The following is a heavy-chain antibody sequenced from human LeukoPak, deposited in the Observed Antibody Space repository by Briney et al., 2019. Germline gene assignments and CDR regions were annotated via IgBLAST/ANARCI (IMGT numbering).Heavy chain of an antibody. J-gene: IGHJ4*02. CDR1: EFTFSSYA. CDR2: ILYDGSNK. CDR3: AKELFIVVVTAILD. D-gene: IGHD2-21*02. Sequence: GGSLRLSCAASEFTFSSYAMHWVRQAPGKGLEWVAVILYDGSNKKYADSVKGRFTISRDNSENTLYLQMNSLRAEDTAVYYCAKELFIVVVTAILDWGQGTLVTVSS. V-gene: IGHV3-30*18.